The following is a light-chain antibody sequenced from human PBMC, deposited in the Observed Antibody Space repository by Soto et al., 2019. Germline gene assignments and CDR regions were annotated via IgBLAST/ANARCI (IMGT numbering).Light chain of an antibody. CDR1: QSISSY. CDR3: QQSYSTPRT. V-gene: IGKV1-39*01. Sequence: DIQMTQSPSSLSASVGDRVTITCRASQSISSYLNWYQQKPGKAPKLLIYAASSWQSGVPSRFRGSGSGTDFTLTISSLQPEDFATYYCQQSYSTPRTFGQGTKLEIK. CDR2: AAS. J-gene: IGKJ2*01.